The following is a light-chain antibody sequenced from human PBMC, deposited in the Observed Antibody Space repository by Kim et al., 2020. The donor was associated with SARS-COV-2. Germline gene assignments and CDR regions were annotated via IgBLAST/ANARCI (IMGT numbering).Light chain of an antibody. Sequence: ASVGDGVTIPCRAVKKIINDLGWYQQNPGGAPRRLIYVASSLQGGVPSRFSGGGSGTKFTLTFSSLQPEDFATYFCLQHNTYPFTFGQGTRLEIK. CDR2: VAS. CDR3: LQHNTYPFT. V-gene: IGKV1-17*01. CDR1: KKIIND. J-gene: IGKJ5*01.